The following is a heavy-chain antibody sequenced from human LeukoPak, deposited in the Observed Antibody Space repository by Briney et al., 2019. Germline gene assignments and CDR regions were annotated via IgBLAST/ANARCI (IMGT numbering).Heavy chain of an antibody. CDR1: GYTFTSYG. D-gene: IGHD3-9*01. Sequence: ASVKVSCKASGYTFTSYGISWVRQAPGQGLEWMGWISTYNGDTDYAQKLQGRVTMTTDTSTSTAYMELRSLRSDDTAVYYCARDPGQYYDILTGYYTPYYFDYWGQGALVTVSS. CDR3: ARDPGQYYDILTGYYTPYYFDY. J-gene: IGHJ4*02. CDR2: ISTYNGDT. V-gene: IGHV1-18*01.